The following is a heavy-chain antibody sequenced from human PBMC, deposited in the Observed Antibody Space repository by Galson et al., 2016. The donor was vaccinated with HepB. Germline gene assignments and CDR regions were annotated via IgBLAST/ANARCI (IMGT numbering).Heavy chain of an antibody. CDR2: ISYDGSNK. V-gene: IGHV3-30*04. Sequence: SLRLSCAASGFTFSSYAMHWVRQAPGKGLEWVAVISYDGSNKYYAASVKGRFTISRDHPKNTLYLQMNSLRAEDTAVYYCARDFSSYDEYFDRWGQGTLVTGSS. D-gene: IGHD3-3*01. CDR3: ARDFSSYDEYFDR. CDR1: GFTFSSYA. J-gene: IGHJ4*02.